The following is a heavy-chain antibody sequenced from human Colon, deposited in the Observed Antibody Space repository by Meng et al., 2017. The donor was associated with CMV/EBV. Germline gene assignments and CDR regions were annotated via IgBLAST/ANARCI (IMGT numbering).Heavy chain of an antibody. Sequence: SETLSLTCTVSGGSIRSYYWSWIRQPPGKGLEWIGYIFDSGSTTYNPFLKSRVTISVDTSKNQFSLKLSSVTAADTAVYYCAGNVEVLPTAKVLWDSWGQGMLVTVSS. V-gene: IGHV4-59*01. J-gene: IGHJ4*02. CDR2: IFDSGST. D-gene: IGHD2-2*01. CDR3: AGNVEVLPTAKVLWDS. CDR1: GGSIRSYY.